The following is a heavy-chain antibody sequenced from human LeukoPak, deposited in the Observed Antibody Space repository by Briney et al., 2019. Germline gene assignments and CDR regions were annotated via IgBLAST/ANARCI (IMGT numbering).Heavy chain of an antibody. V-gene: IGHV4-4*02. D-gene: IGHD5-12*01. CDR3: ARVATIPTAPKINWFDP. J-gene: IGHJ5*02. CDR1: GVSISSSNW. Sequence: PSETLSLTCAVSGVSISSSNWWSWVRQPPGKGLEWIGEIYHSGSTNYNPSLKCRVTISVDKSKNQFSLKLSSVTAADTAVYYCARVATIPTAPKINWFDPWGQGTLVTVSS. CDR2: IYHSGST.